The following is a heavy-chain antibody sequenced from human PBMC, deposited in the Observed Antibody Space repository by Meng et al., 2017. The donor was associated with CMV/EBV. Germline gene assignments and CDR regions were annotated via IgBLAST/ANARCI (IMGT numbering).Heavy chain of an antibody. J-gene: IGHJ4*02. CDR3: ARGGVFRGVILY. V-gene: IGHV1-46*01. Sequence: SCKASGYTFTSYYMHWVRQAPGQGLEWMGIINPSGGSTSYAQKFQGRVTMTRDMSTSTVYMELSSLRSEDTAVYYCARGGVFRGVILYWGQGTLVTVSS. D-gene: IGHD3-10*01. CDR2: INPSGGST. CDR1: GYTFTSYY.